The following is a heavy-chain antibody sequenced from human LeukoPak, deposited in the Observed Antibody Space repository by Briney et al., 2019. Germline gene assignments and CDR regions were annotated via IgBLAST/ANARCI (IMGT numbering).Heavy chain of an antibody. D-gene: IGHD3-22*01. Sequence: SETLSLTCTVSDGSIGSYSWSWMRQPPGKGLEWIGHIYISGSPNYNPSLTSRVTISVDTSKNQFILKLSSVTAADTAFYYCARLGVDDTIDYWGQGTLVTVSS. CDR3: ARLGVDDTIDY. V-gene: IGHV4-4*09. J-gene: IGHJ4*02. CDR1: DGSIGSYS. CDR2: IYISGSP.